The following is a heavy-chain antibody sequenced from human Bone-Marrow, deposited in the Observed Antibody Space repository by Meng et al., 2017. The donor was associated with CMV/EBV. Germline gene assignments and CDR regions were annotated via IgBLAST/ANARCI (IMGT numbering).Heavy chain of an antibody. V-gene: IGHV3-23*01. D-gene: IGHD3-22*01. CDR3: AKVTRGSSGAVDY. J-gene: IGHJ4*02. CDR2: ISGDGGST. CDR1: GFTFRSSA. Sequence: VAGFTFRSSAMNWVRQAPGMGLEWVSSISGDGGSTYYADSVKGRFTISRDNSKNTLYLQMNSLRAEDTAVYYCAKVTRGSSGAVDYWGQGTLVTVSS.